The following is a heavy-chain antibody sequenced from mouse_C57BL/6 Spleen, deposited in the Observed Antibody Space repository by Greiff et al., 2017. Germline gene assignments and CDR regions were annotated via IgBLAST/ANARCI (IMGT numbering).Heavy chain of an antibody. CDR2: ISDGGSYT. D-gene: IGHD2-3*01. CDR1: GFTFSSYA. J-gene: IGHJ4*01. CDR3: ARSLMIRYAMDY. V-gene: IGHV5-4*03. Sequence: EVKLMESGGGLVKPGGSLKLSCAASGFTFSSYAMSWVRQTPEKRLEWVATISDGGSYTYYPDNVKGRFTISRDNAKNNLYLQMSHLKSEDTAMYYCARSLMIRYAMDYWGQGTSVTVSS.